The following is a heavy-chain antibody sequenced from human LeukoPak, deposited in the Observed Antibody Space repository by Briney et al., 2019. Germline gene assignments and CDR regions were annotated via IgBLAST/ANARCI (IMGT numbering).Heavy chain of an antibody. CDR3: AKGPAPSYYYYYMDV. CDR1: GFTFSSYA. Sequence: GGSLRLSCAASGFTFSSYAMSWVRQAPGKGLEWVSAISGSGGSTYYADSGKGRFTVSRDNSKNTLYLQMNSLRAEATAVYYCAKGPAPSYYYYYMDVWGKGTTVTVSS. CDR2: ISGSGGST. V-gene: IGHV3-23*01. J-gene: IGHJ6*03.